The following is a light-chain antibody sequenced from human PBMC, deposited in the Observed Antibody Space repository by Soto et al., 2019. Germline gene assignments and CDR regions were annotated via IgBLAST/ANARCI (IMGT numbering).Light chain of an antibody. CDR1: QSVRSNY. J-gene: IGKJ4*01. CDR2: DAS. Sequence: EIVLTLSPGTLSLSPGETATLSCRASQSVRSNYLAWYQQKPGQAPRFLIYDASSRATGIPDRFSGSGSGTDFTLTISRLEPEDFAVYYCQQYGSSPLTFGGGTKVEIK. V-gene: IGKV3-20*01. CDR3: QQYGSSPLT.